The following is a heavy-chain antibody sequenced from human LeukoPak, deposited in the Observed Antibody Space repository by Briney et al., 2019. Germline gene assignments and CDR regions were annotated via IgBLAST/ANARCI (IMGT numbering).Heavy chain of an antibody. D-gene: IGHD3-10*01. CDR2: IYYSGST. CDR1: GGSISSYY. Sequence: PSETLSLTCTVSGGSISSYYWSWIRQPPGKGLEWIGYIYYSGSTNYNPSLKSRVTISVDTSKNQFSLKLSSVTAADTAVYGSGRRHNYYYYYMDVWGKGTTVTISS. V-gene: IGHV4-59*01. J-gene: IGHJ6*03. CDR3: GRRHNYYYYYMDV.